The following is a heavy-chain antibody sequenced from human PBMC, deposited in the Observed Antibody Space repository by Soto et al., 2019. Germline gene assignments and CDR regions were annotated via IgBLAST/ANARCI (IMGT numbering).Heavy chain of an antibody. J-gene: IGHJ4*02. CDR3: ARDAHPHTTVTTHFDY. CDR1: GYTFTSCY. CDR2: INPSGGST. V-gene: IGHV1-46*03. Sequence: ASVKVSCKASGYTFTSCYMHWVRQAPGQGLEWMGIINPSGGSTSYAQKFQGRVTMTRDTSTSTVYMELSSLRSEDTAVYYCARDAHPHTTVTTHFDYWGQGTLVTVSS. D-gene: IGHD4-17*01.